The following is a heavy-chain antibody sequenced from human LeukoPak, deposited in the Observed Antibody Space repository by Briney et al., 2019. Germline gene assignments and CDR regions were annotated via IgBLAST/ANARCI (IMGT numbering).Heavy chain of an antibody. V-gene: IGHV3-7*03. D-gene: IGHD1-26*01. CDR2: IKQDGSEK. CDR1: GFTFSKFW. CDR3: AKGRGKYLYYFDY. Sequence: PGGSLRLSCVTSGFTFSKFWMTWVRQAPGKGLEWVANIKQDGSEKYYVDSVKGRFTISRDNSKNTLYLQMNSLRAEDTAVYYCAKGRGKYLYYFDYWGQGTLVTVSS. J-gene: IGHJ4*02.